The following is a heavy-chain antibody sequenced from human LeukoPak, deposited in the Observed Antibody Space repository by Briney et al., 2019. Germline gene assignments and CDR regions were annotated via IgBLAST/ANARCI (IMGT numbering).Heavy chain of an antibody. CDR1: GFTFSSYA. CDR2: ISGSGGST. Sequence: PGGSLRLSCAASGFTFSSYAMSWVRQAPGKGLEWVSAISGSGGSTYYADSVKGWFTISRDNSKNTLYLQMNSLRAEDTAVYYCSKNDYSNYRFFDYWGQGTLVTVSS. J-gene: IGHJ4*02. D-gene: IGHD4-11*01. V-gene: IGHV3-23*01. CDR3: SKNDYSNYRFFDY.